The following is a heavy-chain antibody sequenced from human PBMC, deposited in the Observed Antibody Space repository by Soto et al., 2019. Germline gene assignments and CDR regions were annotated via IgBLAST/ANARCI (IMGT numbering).Heavy chain of an antibody. V-gene: IGHV3-23*01. Sequence: EVHLLESGGGLVQPGGSLRLSCEASIFTFNNIPMGWVRQAPGKGLKYVSSINENGDSTFYADSVKGRFTISRDNSKSTLRLQMNSIRVSDTAVYYCVKRICGNCPWSSWGQGTLATVSP. D-gene: IGHD3-3*01. CDR3: VKRICGNCPWSS. CDR1: IFTFNNIP. CDR2: INENGDST. J-gene: IGHJ4*02.